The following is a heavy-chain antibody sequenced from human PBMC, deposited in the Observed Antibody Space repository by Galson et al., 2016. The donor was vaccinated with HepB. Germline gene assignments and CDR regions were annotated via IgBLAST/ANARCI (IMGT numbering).Heavy chain of an antibody. V-gene: IGHV3-23*01. D-gene: IGHD4-17*01. CDR1: GFTFRDFA. CDR2: ISYTTGNET. CDR3: AKVPYGDSASAFDS. Sequence: SLRLSCAASGFTFRDFAMTWVRQAPGKGLEWVSAISYTTGNETYFAAVKRGRFTISRDNSKDTLYLQMNSLRVEDTAVYFCAKVPYGDSASAFDSWGQGTLVTVSS. J-gene: IGHJ4*02.